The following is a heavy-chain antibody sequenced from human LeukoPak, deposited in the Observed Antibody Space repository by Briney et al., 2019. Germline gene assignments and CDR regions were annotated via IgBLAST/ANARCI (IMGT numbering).Heavy chain of an antibody. J-gene: IGHJ4*02. CDR3: ARLGGYIYGYTDY. CDR1: GGSFSDYF. V-gene: IGHV4-34*01. Sequence: PSEALSLTCSVSGGSFSDYFWSWVRQSPGKGLEWIGEIDDGGNTNYNPSLISRVIVSMEKSKKQFSLVMRSVTAADTAVYYCARLGGYIYGYTDYWGQGTLVTASS. D-gene: IGHD5-18*01. CDR2: IDDGGNT.